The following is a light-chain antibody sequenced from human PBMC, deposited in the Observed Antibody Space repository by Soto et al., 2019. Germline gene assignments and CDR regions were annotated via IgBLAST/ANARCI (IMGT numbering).Light chain of an antibody. CDR3: QQTYRTPYT. J-gene: IGKJ2*01. CDR2: KAS. Sequence: DIQMTQSPSTLSGSVGDRVTITCRASQTISSWLAWYQQKPGKAPKLLIYKASTLKSGVPSRFSGSGSGTDFTLTISSLQPEDFATYFCQQTYRTPYTFGQGTKLEIK. V-gene: IGKV1-5*03. CDR1: QTISSW.